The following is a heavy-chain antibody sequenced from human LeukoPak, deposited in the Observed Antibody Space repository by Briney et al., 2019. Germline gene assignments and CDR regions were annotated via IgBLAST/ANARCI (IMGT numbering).Heavy chain of an antibody. J-gene: IGHJ4*02. Sequence: PGGSLRLSCAASGFTFSSYAMHWVRQAPGKGLEWVAVISYDGSNKYYADSVKGRFTISRDNSKNTLYLQMNSLRAEDTAVYYCARGHSLTIAVAASFDYWGQGTLVTVSS. V-gene: IGHV3-30*04. CDR2: ISYDGSNK. D-gene: IGHD6-19*01. CDR3: ARGHSLTIAVAASFDY. CDR1: GFTFSSYA.